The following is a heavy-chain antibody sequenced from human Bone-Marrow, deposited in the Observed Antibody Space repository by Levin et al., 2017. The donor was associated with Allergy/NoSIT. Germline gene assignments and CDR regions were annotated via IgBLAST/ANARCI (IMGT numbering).Heavy chain of an antibody. D-gene: IGHD6-6*01. CDR2: ISSSGSTI. V-gene: IGHV3-11*01. CDR3: AVEYSSASDAFDI. J-gene: IGHJ3*02. CDR1: GSTFSDYY. Sequence: GGSLRLSCAASGSTFSDYYMSWIRQAPGKGLEWVSYISSSGSTIYYADSVKGRFTISRDNAKNSLYLQMNSLRAEDTAVYYCAVEYSSASDAFDIWGQGTMVTVSS.